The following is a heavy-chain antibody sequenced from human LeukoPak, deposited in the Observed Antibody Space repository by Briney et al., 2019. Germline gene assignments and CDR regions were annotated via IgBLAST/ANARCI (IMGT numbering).Heavy chain of an antibody. CDR2: ISSSNSYI. CDR1: GFTFSSYS. CDR3: AKIGRRYDFWTGYYEEEVDYMDV. Sequence: GGSLRLSCAASGFTFSSYSMNWVRQAPGKGLEWVSYISSSNSYIYYADSVKGRFTISRDNSKNTLYLQMNSLRAEDTAVYYCAKIGRRYDFWTGYYEEEVDYMDVWGKGTTVTVSS. J-gene: IGHJ6*03. V-gene: IGHV3-21*04. D-gene: IGHD3-3*01.